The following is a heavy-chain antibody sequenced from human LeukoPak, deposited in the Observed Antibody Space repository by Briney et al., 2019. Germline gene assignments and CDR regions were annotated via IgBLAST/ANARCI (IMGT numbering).Heavy chain of an antibody. CDR3: ARKSSPANTTVTTLDY. V-gene: IGHV1-46*01. CDR2: INPSGGST. J-gene: IGHJ4*02. CDR1: GYTFTGYY. D-gene: IGHD4-17*01. Sequence: ASVKVSCKASGYTFTGYYMHWVRQAPGQGLEWMGIINPSGGSTSYAQKFQGRVTMTRDTSTSTVYMELSSLRSEDTAVFYCARKSSPANTTVTTLDYWGQGTLVTVSS.